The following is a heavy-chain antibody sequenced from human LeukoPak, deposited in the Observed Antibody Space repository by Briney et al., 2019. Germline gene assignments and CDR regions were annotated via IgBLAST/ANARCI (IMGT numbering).Heavy chain of an antibody. CDR1: GGSSSGYY. CDR2: INHSGST. D-gene: IGHD3-10*01. Sequence: PSETLSLTCAVYGGSSSGYYWSWIRQPPGKGLEWIGEINHSGSTNYNPSLKSRVTISVDTSKNQFSLKLSSVTAADTAVYYCARTSMVRGVLYYYYMDVWGKGTTVTVSS. J-gene: IGHJ6*03. CDR3: ARTSMVRGVLYYYYMDV. V-gene: IGHV4-34*01.